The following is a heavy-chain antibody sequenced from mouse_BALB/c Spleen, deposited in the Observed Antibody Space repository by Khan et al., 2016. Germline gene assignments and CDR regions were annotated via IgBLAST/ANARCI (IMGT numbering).Heavy chain of an antibody. CDR3: TRTPDCGSSVDY. J-gene: IGHJ2*01. CDR2: INPSNGGT. D-gene: IGHD1-1*01. CDR1: GYTFTSYY. Sequence: QVQLQQSGAELVKPGASVKLSCKASGYTFTSYYMYWVKQRPGQGLEWIGEINPSNGGTNFNEKFKSKATLTVDKSSSTAYMQLSSLTSEDSAVYYCTRTPDCGSSVDYWGQGTTLTVSS. V-gene: IGHV1S81*02.